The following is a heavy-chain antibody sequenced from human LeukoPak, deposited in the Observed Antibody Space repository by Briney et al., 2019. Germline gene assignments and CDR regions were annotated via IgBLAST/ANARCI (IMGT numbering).Heavy chain of an antibody. Sequence: GGSLRLSCAASGFTVSTNYMNWVRQAPGKGLEWVSVIYTGGSTYYADSVKGRFTISRDNSKNTLYLQMNSLRAEDTAVYYCAKSPIIVVVTATQFDYWGQGTLVTVSS. CDR3: AKSPIIVVVTATQFDY. CDR1: GFTVSTNY. CDR2: IYTGGST. D-gene: IGHD2-21*02. V-gene: IGHV3-66*01. J-gene: IGHJ4*02.